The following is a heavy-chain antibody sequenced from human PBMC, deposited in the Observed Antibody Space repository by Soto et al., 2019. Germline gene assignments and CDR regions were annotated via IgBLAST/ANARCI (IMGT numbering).Heavy chain of an antibody. CDR1: GFTFSSYA. J-gene: IGHJ6*03. CDR3: AKSGVEAYCSSTSCYDYYYYYMDV. Sequence: GGSLRLSCAASGFTFSSYAMSWVRQAPGKGLEWVSAISGSGGSTYYADSVKGRFTISRDNSKNTLYLQMNSLRAEDTAVYYCAKSGVEAYCSSTSCYDYYYYYMDVWGKGTTVTVSS. D-gene: IGHD2-2*01. V-gene: IGHV3-23*01. CDR2: ISGSGGST.